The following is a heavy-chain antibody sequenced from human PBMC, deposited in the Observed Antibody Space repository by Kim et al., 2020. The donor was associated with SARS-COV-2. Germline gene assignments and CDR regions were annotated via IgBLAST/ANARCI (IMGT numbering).Heavy chain of an antibody. D-gene: IGHD3-10*01. V-gene: IGHV3-74*01. J-gene: IGHJ3*02. Sequence: ESVRGQFAISRETAKNMLYLQMNSLTAEDTAVYYCTRDARLTIVSPGAFDIWGRGTMVTVSS. CDR3: TRDARLTIVSPGAFDI.